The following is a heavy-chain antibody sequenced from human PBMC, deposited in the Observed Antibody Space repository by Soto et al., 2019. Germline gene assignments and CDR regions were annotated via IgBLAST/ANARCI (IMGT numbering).Heavy chain of an antibody. V-gene: IGHV4-59*01. CDR3: ARDLRCCGLDV. J-gene: IGHJ6*02. CDR2: IFYSGST. D-gene: IGHD3-9*01. Sequence: SETLSLTCNVSGASMRSYYWTWMRLSPGKGLEWIGDIFYSGSTNLNPSLRSRLSISIDTSKNKFSLMLNSVTAADTAVYYCARDLRCCGLDVWGQGTTVTVSS. CDR1: GASMRSYY.